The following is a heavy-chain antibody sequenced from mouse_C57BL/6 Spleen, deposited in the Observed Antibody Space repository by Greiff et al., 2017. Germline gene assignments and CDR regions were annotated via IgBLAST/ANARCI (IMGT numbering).Heavy chain of an antibody. CDR2: ISDGGSYT. J-gene: IGHJ1*03. V-gene: IGHV5-4*01. Sequence: EVKLVESGGGLVKPGGSLKLSCAASGFTFSSYAMSWVRQTPEKRLEWVATISDGGSYTYYPDNVKGRFTISRDNAKNNLYLQMSHLKSEDTAMYYCARDETYGNYWYFDVWGTGTTVTVSS. CDR3: ARDETYGNYWYFDV. CDR1: GFTFSSYA. D-gene: IGHD2-1*01.